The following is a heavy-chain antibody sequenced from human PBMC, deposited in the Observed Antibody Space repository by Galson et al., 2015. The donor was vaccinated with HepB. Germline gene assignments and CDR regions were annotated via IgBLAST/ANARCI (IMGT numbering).Heavy chain of an antibody. V-gene: IGHV3-23*01. D-gene: IGHD6-25*01. CDR3: AKEGRNGYYGVYGGFDV. CDR1: GSTFRTYA. CDR2: ISGSGGNT. Sequence: SLRLSCAASGSTFRTYAMTWVRQAPGRGLDWVSSISGSGGNTYYTASVKGRFTISSDNSKNTLFMQMKSLRVEDTAVYFCAKEGRNGYYGVYGGFDVWGHGTLVTVSS. J-gene: IGHJ3*01.